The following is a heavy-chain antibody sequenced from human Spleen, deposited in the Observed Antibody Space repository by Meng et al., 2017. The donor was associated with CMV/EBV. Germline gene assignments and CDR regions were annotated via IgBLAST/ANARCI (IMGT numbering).Heavy chain of an antibody. J-gene: IGHJ6*02. CDR1: GFTFSSYS. CDR2: ISSSSSYI. CDR3: AKNEGTTVTTLYYYYGMDV. Sequence: GESLKISCAASGFTFSSYSMNWVRQAPGKGLEWVSSISSSSSYIYYADSVKGRFTISRDNSKNTLYLQMNSLRAEDTAVYYCAKNEGTTVTTLYYYYGMDVWGQGTTVTVSS. D-gene: IGHD4-17*01. V-gene: IGHV3-21*04.